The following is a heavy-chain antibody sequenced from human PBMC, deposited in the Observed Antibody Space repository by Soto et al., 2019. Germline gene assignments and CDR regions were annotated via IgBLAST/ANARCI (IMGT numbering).Heavy chain of an antibody. CDR2: ISGNSGDT. CDR3: ATVLRGHHGNDRY. J-gene: IGHJ4*02. D-gene: IGHD5-12*01. V-gene: IGHV3-11*05. Sequence: QVQLVESGGGLVKPRGSLRLSCAASGFTFSDYYMSWIRQTPGKGLEWISYISGNSGDTDYADSVKGRFTISRDNAKNSLSLEMNYLSVEDTAVYYCATVLRGHHGNDRYWGQGTLVTVSS. CDR1: GFTFSDYY.